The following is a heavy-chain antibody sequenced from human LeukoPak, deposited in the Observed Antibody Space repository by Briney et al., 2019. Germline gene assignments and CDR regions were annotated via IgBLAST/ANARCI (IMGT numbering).Heavy chain of an antibody. D-gene: IGHD6-19*01. Sequence: SETLSLTCAVYGGSFSGYYWSWIRQPPGKGLEWIGHIYYSGSTNYNPSLKSRVTISVDTSKNQFSLRLSSVTAADTAVFYCARVAQKLERIALASTSEWRPNWYFDLWGRGTLVTVSS. V-gene: IGHV4-34*11. CDR1: GGSFSGYY. CDR3: ARVAQKLERIALASTSEWRPNWYFDL. J-gene: IGHJ2*01. CDR2: IYYSGST.